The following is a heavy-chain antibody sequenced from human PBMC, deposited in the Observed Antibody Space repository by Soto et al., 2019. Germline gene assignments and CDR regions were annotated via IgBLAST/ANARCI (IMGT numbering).Heavy chain of an antibody. V-gene: IGHV4-39*01. CDR3: ARQEEDYYDFWSGPFDY. CDR2: IYYSGST. D-gene: IGHD3-3*01. CDR1: GGSISSSSYY. Sequence: SETLSLTCTVSGGSISSSSYYWGWIRQPPGKGLEWIGSIYYSGSTYYNPSLKSRVTISVDTSKNQFSLKLSSVTAADTAVYYCARQEEDYYDFWSGPFDYWGQGTLVTVS. J-gene: IGHJ4*02.